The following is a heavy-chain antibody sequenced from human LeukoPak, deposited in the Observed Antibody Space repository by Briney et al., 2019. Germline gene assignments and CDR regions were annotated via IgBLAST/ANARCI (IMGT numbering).Heavy chain of an antibody. J-gene: IGHJ5*02. CDR1: GYTFTSYA. Sequence: GASVKVSCKASGYTFTSYAMNWVRQAPGQGLEWMGWINPNSGGTNYAQKFQGRATMTRDTSISTAYMELSRLRSDDTAVYYCARRGMVRGNWFDPWGQGTLVTVSS. V-gene: IGHV1-2*02. CDR3: ARRGMVRGNWFDP. CDR2: INPNSGGT. D-gene: IGHD3-10*01.